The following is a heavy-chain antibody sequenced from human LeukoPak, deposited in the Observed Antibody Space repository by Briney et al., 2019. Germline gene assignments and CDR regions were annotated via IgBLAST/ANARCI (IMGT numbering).Heavy chain of an antibody. J-gene: IGHJ3*02. CDR1: GGSISSGGYS. Sequence: SETLSLTCTVSGGSISSGGYSWSWIRQPPGKGLEWIGYIYHSGSTYYNPSLKSRVTISVDRSKNQFSLKLSSVTAADTAVYYCARSFDYGGYDAFDIWGQGTMVTVSS. V-gene: IGHV4-30-2*01. D-gene: IGHD4-23*01. CDR2: IYHSGST. CDR3: ARSFDYGGYDAFDI.